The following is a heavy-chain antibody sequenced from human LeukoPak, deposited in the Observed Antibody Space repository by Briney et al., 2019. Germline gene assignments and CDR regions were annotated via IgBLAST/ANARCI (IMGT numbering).Heavy chain of an antibody. J-gene: IGHJ4*02. CDR2: ISYDGSNK. CDR3: ARGGCSSGWRFDY. CDR1: GFTFSSYA. D-gene: IGHD6-19*01. V-gene: IGHV3-30-3*01. Sequence: GGSLRLSCAASGFTFSSYAMHWVRQAPGKGLEWVAVISYDGSNKYYADSVKGRFTISRDNSKNTLYLQMNSLRAEDTAVYYCARGGCSSGWRFDYWGQGTLVTVSS.